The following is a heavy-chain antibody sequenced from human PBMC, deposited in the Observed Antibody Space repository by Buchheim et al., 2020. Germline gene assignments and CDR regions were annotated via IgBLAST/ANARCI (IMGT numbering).Heavy chain of an antibody. CDR2: INYDGNT. D-gene: IGHD3-10*01. CDR1: GESFSGYF. CDR3: ERTDYYGLGTRDV. V-gene: IGHV4-34*01. J-gene: IGHJ6*02. Sequence: QVQLQQWGTRLLKPSETLSLTCAVSGESFSGYFWTWIRQPPGKGLEWIGEINYDGNTNYNPSLKSRVSLSVDTTKKRFSLNLSSVSAADTAVYYCERTDYYGLGTRDVWGQGTT.